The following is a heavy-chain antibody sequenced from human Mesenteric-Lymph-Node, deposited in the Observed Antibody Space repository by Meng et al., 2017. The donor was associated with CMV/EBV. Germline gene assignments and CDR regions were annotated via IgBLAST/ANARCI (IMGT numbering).Heavy chain of an antibody. D-gene: IGHD6-13*01. V-gene: IGHV3-48*04. Sequence: GESLKISCAASGFTFSSYSMNWVRQAPGKGLEWVSYISSSSSTIYYADSVKGRFTISRDNAKNSRYLQMNSLRAEDTAVYYCARRIAAAGTYYYYGMDVWGQGTTVTVSS. CDR1: GFTFSSYS. CDR2: ISSSSSTI. CDR3: ARRIAAAGTYYYYGMDV. J-gene: IGHJ6*02.